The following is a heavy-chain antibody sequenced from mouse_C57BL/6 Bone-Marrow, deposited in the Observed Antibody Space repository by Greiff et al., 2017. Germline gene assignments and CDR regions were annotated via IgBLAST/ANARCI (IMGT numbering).Heavy chain of an antibody. J-gene: IGHJ2*01. Sequence: QVQLQQPGAELVKPGASVKMSCKASGYTFTSYWITWVKQRPGQGLEWIGDIYPGSGSTNYNEKFKSKATLTVDTSSSTAYMQLSSLTSEDSAVYYCARSHYSNYYFDYWGQGTTLTVSS. CDR1: GYTFTSYW. CDR3: ARSHYSNYYFDY. V-gene: IGHV1-55*01. D-gene: IGHD2-5*01. CDR2: IYPGSGST.